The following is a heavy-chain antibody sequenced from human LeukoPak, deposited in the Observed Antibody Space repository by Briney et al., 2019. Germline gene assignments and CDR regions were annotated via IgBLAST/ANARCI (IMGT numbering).Heavy chain of an antibody. CDR2: IDPSDSYT. V-gene: IGHV5-10-1*01. CDR1: RYSFSSYW. CDR3: ARHTISDY. J-gene: IGHJ4*02. Sequence: GESLKISCKGSRYSFSSYWINWVRQMPVKGLESMGRIDPSDSYTIYNPSFQGHVTISADKSISTAYLQWSSLMASDTAMYYCARHTISDYWGQGTQVTVSS. D-gene: IGHD3-10*01.